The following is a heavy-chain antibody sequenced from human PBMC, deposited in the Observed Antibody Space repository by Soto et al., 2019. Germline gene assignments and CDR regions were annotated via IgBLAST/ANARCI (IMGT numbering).Heavy chain of an antibody. J-gene: IGHJ3*02. Sequence: EVQLVESGGGLIQPGGSLRLSCAASGFTVSSNYMSWVRQAPGKGLEWVSIIYSGDNTHYADSVQGRFTISRDNSKNTLYLQMNSLRAEDTAVYYCARDGEAFDIWGQGTMVTVSS. V-gene: IGHV3-53*01. D-gene: IGHD3-10*01. CDR1: GFTVSSNY. CDR3: ARDGEAFDI. CDR2: IYSGDNT.